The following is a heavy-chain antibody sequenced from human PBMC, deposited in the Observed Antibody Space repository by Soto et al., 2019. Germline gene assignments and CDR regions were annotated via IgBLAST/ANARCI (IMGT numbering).Heavy chain of an antibody. J-gene: IGHJ6*02. CDR1: GYSFTSYW. V-gene: IGHV5-10-1*01. Sequence: GESLKISCKGSGYSFTSYWISWVRQMPGKGLEWMGRIDPSDSYTNYSPSFQGHVTISADKSTSTAYLQWSSLKASDTAMYYCARHEPPYGSGDNYYYYGMDVWGQGTTVTVSS. CDR2: IDPSDSYT. CDR3: ARHEPPYGSGDNYYYYGMDV. D-gene: IGHD3-10*01.